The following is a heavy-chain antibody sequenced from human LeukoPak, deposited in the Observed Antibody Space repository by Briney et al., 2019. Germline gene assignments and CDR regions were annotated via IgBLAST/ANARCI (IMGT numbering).Heavy chain of an antibody. D-gene: IGHD3-10*01. J-gene: IGHJ4*02. Sequence: GGSLKLSCAASGFTFSSYGMHWVRQAPAKGLEWVAFIRYDSTDKYYADSVKGRFTISRDNSKNTLYLQMNSLYYCAKDQSSERFLDYWGQGTLVTVSS. V-gene: IGHV3-30*02. CDR2: IRYDSTDK. CDR3: RFLDY. CDR1: GFTFSSYG.